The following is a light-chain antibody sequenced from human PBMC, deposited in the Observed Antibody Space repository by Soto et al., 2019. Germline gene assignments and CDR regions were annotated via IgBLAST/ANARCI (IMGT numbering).Light chain of an antibody. CDR1: QGISSY. Sequence: AIRTTQSPSSFSASTGDRVTITCRASQGISSYLAWYQQKPGKAPKPLIYAASTLQSGVPSRFSGSGSGTDFTLTISYLQSEDFATYYCQQYYNYPRTFGQGTKVEIK. V-gene: IGKV1-8*01. J-gene: IGKJ1*01. CDR2: AAS. CDR3: QQYYNYPRT.